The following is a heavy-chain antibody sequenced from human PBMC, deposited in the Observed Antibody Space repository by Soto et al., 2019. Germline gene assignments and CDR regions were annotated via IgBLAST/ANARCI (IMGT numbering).Heavy chain of an antibody. J-gene: IGHJ6*03. CDR1: GFTFSSYS. CDR2: ISSSSSYI. D-gene: IGHD2-2*01. V-gene: IGHV3-21*01. CDR3: ARDRIVVVPAALLVKSYYYYYYMDV. Sequence: GGSLRLSCAASGFTFSSYSMNWVRQAPGKGLEWVSSISSSSSYIYYADSVKGRFTISRDNAKNSLYLQMNSLRAEDTAVYYCARDRIVVVPAALLVKSYYYYYYMDVWGKGTTVTVSS.